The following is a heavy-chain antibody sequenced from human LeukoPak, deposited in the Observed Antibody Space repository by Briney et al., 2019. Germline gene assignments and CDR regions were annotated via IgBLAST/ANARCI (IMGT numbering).Heavy chain of an antibody. J-gene: IGHJ6*03. Sequence: SETPSLTCTVSGGSISSYYWSWIRQPPGKGLEWIGYIYYSGSTNYNPSLKSRVTISVDTSKNQFSLKLSSVTAADTAVYYCARSIAVAGTAPYYYYYMDVWGKGTTVTVSS. V-gene: IGHV4-59*08. D-gene: IGHD6-19*01. CDR2: IYYSGST. CDR3: ARSIAVAGTAPYYYYYMDV. CDR1: GGSISSYY.